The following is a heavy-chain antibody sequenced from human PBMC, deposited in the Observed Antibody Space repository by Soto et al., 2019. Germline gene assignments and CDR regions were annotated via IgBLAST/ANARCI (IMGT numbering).Heavy chain of an antibody. CDR2: ISAYNGNT. CDR3: ARAPYSSGWFYYGMDV. V-gene: IGHV1-18*01. Sequence: QVQLVQSGAEVKKPGASVKVSCKASGYTFTSYGISWVRQAPGQGLEWMGWISAYNGNTNYAQKLQGRVTMTTDTSTRTAYMELRSLRSDDTAVYYCARAPYSSGWFYYGMDVWGQGTTVTVSS. J-gene: IGHJ6*02. CDR1: GYTFTSYG. D-gene: IGHD6-19*01.